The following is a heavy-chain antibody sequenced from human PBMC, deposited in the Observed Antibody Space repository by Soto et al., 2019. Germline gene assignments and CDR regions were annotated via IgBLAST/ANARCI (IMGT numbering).Heavy chain of an antibody. Sequence: GGSLRLSCAASGFTFSSYGMHWVRQAPGKGLEWVAVISYDGSNKYYADSVKGRFTISRDNSKNTLYLQMNSLRAEDTAVYYCAKDSYSAIVHPKRYYYYGMDVWGQGTTVTVSS. CDR1: GFTFSSYG. CDR2: ISYDGSNK. J-gene: IGHJ6*02. D-gene: IGHD3-10*01. CDR3: AKDSYSAIVHPKRYYYYGMDV. V-gene: IGHV3-30*18.